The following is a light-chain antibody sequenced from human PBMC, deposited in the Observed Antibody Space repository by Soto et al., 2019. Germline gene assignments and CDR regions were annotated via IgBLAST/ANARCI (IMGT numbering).Light chain of an antibody. CDR1: QTISSS. CDR2: KAS. CDR3: QQYIRYSPYT. Sequence: DIQMTQFPSTLSASIGDRGTITCRASQTISSSLAWYQQKPGKAPKLLIYKASNLETGVPSRFSGSGSGTEFALTISSLQPDDFATYYCQQYIRYSPYTFGQGTRLEIK. V-gene: IGKV1-5*03. J-gene: IGKJ2*01.